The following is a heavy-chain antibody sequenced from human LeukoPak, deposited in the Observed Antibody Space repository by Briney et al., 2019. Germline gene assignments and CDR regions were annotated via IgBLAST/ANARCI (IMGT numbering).Heavy chain of an antibody. Sequence: ASVKVSCKASGYTFTSYYMHWVRQAPGQGLEWMGIINPSGGSTSYAQKLQGRVTMTRDTSTSTVYMELSSLRSEDTAVYYCARDTPGLLVYAGPYYGMDVWGQGTTVTVSS. D-gene: IGHD2-8*02. CDR1: GYTFTSYY. J-gene: IGHJ6*02. CDR3: ARDTPGLLVYAGPYYGMDV. CDR2: INPSGGST. V-gene: IGHV1-46*01.